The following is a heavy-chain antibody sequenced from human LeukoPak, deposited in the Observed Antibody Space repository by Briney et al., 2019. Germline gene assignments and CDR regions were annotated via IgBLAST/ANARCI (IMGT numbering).Heavy chain of an antibody. J-gene: IGHJ5*02. V-gene: IGHV1-18*01. Sequence: GASVKVSCKASGYTFTSYGISWVRQAPGQGLEWMGWISAYNGNTNYAQKLQGRVTMTTDTSTSTAYMELRSLGSDDTAVYYCARALDSGSYPRWFDPWGQGTLVTVSS. CDR3: ARALDSGSYPRWFDP. CDR2: ISAYNGNT. CDR1: GYTFTSYG. D-gene: IGHD1-26*01.